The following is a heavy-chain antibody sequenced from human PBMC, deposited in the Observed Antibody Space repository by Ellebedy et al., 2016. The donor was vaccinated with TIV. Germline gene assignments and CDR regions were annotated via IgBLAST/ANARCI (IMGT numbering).Heavy chain of an antibody. V-gene: IGHV3-23*01. D-gene: IGHD3-22*01. Sequence: PGGSLRLSCAASGFTFSSYAMTWVRQAPGKGLEWVSAITGSGGSTYYADSVKGRFTISRDNSKNTLDLQMNSLRVEDTAVYYCVKGGYDRSGYYAPPVECWGQGTLVTVSS. CDR3: VKGGYDRSGYYAPPVEC. CDR1: GFTFSSYA. CDR2: ITGSGGST. J-gene: IGHJ4*02.